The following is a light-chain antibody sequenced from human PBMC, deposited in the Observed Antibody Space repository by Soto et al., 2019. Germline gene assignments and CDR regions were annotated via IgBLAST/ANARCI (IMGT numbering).Light chain of an antibody. Sequence: DIQMTQSPSSLSASVGDRVTIPCRASQSISNYLNWYQQKPGKAPKLLIYAASSLQSGVPSRFSGSESGTDFPLTISSLQPEDFAPYYCQQSYSTPWTFGQGTMVESK. CDR1: QSISNY. V-gene: IGKV1-39*01. J-gene: IGKJ1*01. CDR3: QQSYSTPWT. CDR2: AAS.